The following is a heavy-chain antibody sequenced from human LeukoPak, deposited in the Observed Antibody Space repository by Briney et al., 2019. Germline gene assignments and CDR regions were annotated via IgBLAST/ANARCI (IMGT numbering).Heavy chain of an antibody. CDR1: GYTFTSYG. J-gene: IGHJ4*02. CDR3: ARVVRQHWPPEAKALDY. Sequence: ASVKVSCKASGYTFTSYGISWVRQAPGQGLEWMGWISAYNGNTNYAQKLQGRVTMTTDTSTSTAYMELRSLRSDDTDVYYCARVVRQHWPPEAKALDYWGQRTLVTVSS. D-gene: IGHD1-1*01. CDR2: ISAYNGNT. V-gene: IGHV1-18*01.